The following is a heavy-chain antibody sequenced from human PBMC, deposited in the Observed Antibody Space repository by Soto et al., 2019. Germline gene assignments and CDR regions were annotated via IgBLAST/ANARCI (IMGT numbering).Heavy chain of an antibody. V-gene: IGHV1-46*01. CDR1: GYSFTSYF. D-gene: IGHD3-22*01. CDR3: AREYGNDDSSGYYAY. CDR2: ISPSGGST. J-gene: IGHJ4*02. Sequence: ASVNVSCKPSGYSFTSYFIHWVRQAPGQGREWMGIISPSGGSTNYAQKLQGRDSMTRDRCTSTVHMELSRLKSDDTVMYYCAREYGNDDSSGYYAYWGQGTLVTVSS.